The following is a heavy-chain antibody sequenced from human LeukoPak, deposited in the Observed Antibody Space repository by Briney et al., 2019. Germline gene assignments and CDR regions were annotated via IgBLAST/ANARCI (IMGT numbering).Heavy chain of an antibody. D-gene: IGHD6-19*01. CDR2: ISVSGGNT. Sequence: GGSLRLSCVASGFAFSSYAMTWVRQAPGKGLEWVSVISVSGGNTYYADSVKGRFTISRDNHKNTLYLEMNSLRAEDTAGYYCAKVAVHSSGWYGFDSWGQGTLVTVSS. CDR1: GFAFSSYA. V-gene: IGHV3-23*01. J-gene: IGHJ5*01. CDR3: AKVAVHSSGWYGFDS.